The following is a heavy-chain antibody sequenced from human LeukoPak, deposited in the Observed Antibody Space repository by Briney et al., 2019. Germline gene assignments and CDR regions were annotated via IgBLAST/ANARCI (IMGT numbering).Heavy chain of an antibody. Sequence: PGGSLRLSCAASGFTFSSYLMSWFRQAPGKGLEWVANIKQDGSEKYYVGSVKGRFTISRDNAKNSLSLQMNSLRAEDTAVYYCATRYNWGRYWGQGTLVTVSS. CDR3: ATRYNWGRY. D-gene: IGHD7-27*01. CDR2: IKQDGSEK. V-gene: IGHV3-7*01. CDR1: GFTFSSYL. J-gene: IGHJ4*02.